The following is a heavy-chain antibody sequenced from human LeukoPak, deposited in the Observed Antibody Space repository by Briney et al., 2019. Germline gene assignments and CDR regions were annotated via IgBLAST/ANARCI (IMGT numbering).Heavy chain of an antibody. D-gene: IGHD3-22*01. Sequence: ASVKVSCKASGYTFTSYGISWVRQAPGQGLEWMGWISAYNGNTNYAQKLQGRVTTTTDTSTSTAYMELRSLRSDDTAVYYCARNYYDSSGYYLPDFDYWGQGTLVTVSS. CDR2: ISAYNGNT. CDR3: ARNYYDSSGYYLPDFDY. CDR1: GYTFTSYG. J-gene: IGHJ4*02. V-gene: IGHV1-18*01.